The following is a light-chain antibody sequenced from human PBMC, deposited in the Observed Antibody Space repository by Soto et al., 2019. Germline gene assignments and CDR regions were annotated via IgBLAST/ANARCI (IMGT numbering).Light chain of an antibody. CDR1: QSVSSN. CDR3: QQPWT. V-gene: IGKV3-15*01. Sequence: EIVMAQSPATLSVSPGERATLSCRASQSVSSNLAWYQQKPGQAPRLLIYGASTRATGIPARFSGSGSGTEFTLTISSLQSEDFAVYYCQQPWTFRQGTKV. J-gene: IGKJ1*01. CDR2: GAS.